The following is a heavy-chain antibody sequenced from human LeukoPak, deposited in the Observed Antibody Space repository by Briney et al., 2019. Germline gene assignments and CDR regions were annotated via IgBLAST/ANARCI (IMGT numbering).Heavy chain of an antibody. V-gene: IGHV3-30*01. J-gene: IGHJ5*02. CDR1: GFTFSSFS. D-gene: IGHD5-24*01. CDR3: ARGDWFHP. CDR2: ISYDGSNK. Sequence: GGSLRLSCAASGFTFSSFSMHWVRQAPGKGLEWVAVISYDGSNKYYADSVKGRFTISRDTPKNTLYLQMNSLRAEDTAVYYCARGDWFHPWGQGTLVTVSS.